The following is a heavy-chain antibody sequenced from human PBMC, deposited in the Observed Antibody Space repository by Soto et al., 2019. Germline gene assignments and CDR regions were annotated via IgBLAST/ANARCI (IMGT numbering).Heavy chain of an antibody. CDR2: TYYKSKWNN. CDR3: VVVTLFRGMDV. CDR1: GDSFSSDTAA. J-gene: IGHJ6*02. V-gene: IGHV6-1*01. Sequence: PSQTLSLTCAISGDSFSSDTAAWIWIRQSPSRGLEWLGRTYYKSKWNNDYALSVKSRITISPDTSQNKFSLDLDSVTPEDTAVYYCVVVTLFRGMDVWGQGTPVTVSS. D-gene: IGHD3-10*01.